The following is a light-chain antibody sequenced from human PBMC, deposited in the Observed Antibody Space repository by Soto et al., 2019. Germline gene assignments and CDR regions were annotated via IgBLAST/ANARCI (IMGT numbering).Light chain of an antibody. J-gene: IGKJ5*01. CDR3: QQYNSYPLT. Sequence: DIQITQSPSSLSASVGDRVTITCRASQDINNYLAWFQQKPGRAPKYLIYYASILQSGVPSKFGGSGSGTDFTLTISSLQPEDFATYYCQQYNSYPLTFGQGTRLEIK. CDR2: YAS. V-gene: IGKV1-16*02. CDR1: QDINNY.